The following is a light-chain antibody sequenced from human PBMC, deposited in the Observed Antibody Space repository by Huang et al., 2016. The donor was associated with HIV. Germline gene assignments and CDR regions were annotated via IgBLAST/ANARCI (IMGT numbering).Light chain of an antibody. V-gene: IGKV3-15*01. J-gene: IGKJ4*01. CDR3: QQYSDWPT. Sequence: EVVMTQSPATLSVSPGEGAALSCRASQSVGSFLAWYQHKPGQAPRLLLYDASARATGIPARLSGSGSGTEFTLSISSLQSEDFAVYYCQQYSDWPTFGGGTKVEIK. CDR2: DAS. CDR1: QSVGSF.